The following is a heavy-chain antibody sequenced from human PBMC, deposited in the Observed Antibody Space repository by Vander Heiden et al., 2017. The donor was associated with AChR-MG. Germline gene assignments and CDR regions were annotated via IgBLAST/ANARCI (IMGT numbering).Heavy chain of an antibody. CDR1: GFTFGSYA. V-gene: IGHV3-23*01. CDR3: AKTPERWLQWGVGYYYFDY. CDR2: ISGSGGST. D-gene: IGHD5-12*01. Sequence: EVQLLESGGGLVQPGGSLRLSCAASGFTFGSYAMGWVRQAPGKGLEWVSAISGSGGSTYYADSVKGRFTISRDNSKNTLYLQMNSLRAEDTAVYYCAKTPERWLQWGVGYYYFDYWGQGTLVTVSS. J-gene: IGHJ4*02.